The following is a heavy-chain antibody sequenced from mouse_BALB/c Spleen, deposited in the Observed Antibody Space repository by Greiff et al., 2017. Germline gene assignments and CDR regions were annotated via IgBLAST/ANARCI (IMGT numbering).Heavy chain of an antibody. CDR2: IDPENGNT. J-gene: IGHJ3*01. D-gene: IGHD4-1*01. CDR3: ASSFNWDGFAY. CDR1: GFNIKDYY. V-gene: IGHV14-1*02. Sequence: EVQLVESGAELVRPGALVKLSCKASGFNIKDYYMHWVKQRPEQGLEWIGWIDPENGNTIYDPKFQGKASITADTSSNTAYLQLSSLTSEDTAVYYCASSFNWDGFAYWGQGTLVTVSA.